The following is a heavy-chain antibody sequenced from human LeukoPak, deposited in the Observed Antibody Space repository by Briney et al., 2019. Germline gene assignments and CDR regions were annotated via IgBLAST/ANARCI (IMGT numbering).Heavy chain of an antibody. CDR1: GFTFSSYA. CDR2: ISGSGGST. D-gene: IGHD2-15*01. V-gene: IGHV3-23*01. Sequence: GGSLRLSCAASGFTFSSYAMSWVRQAPGKGLEWVSAISGSGGSTYYADSVKGRFTISRDNSKNTLYLQMNSLRAEDTAVYYCAKEWARYCSGGSCLRGSYFDYWGQGTLVTVSS. J-gene: IGHJ4*02. CDR3: AKEWARYCSGGSCLRGSYFDY.